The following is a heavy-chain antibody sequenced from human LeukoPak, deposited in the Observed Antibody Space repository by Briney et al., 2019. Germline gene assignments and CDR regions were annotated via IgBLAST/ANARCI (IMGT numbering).Heavy chain of an antibody. D-gene: IGHD3-3*01. V-gene: IGHV1-69*13. CDR1: GYTFTSYG. CDR3: ARGGRFLEWLDAPQFDY. J-gene: IGHJ4*02. CDR2: IIPIFGTA. Sequence: SVKVSCKASGYTFTSYGISWVRQAPGQGLEWMGGIIPIFGTANYAQKFQGRVTITADESTSTAYMELSSLRSEDTAVYYCARGGRFLEWLDAPQFDYWGQGTLVTVSS.